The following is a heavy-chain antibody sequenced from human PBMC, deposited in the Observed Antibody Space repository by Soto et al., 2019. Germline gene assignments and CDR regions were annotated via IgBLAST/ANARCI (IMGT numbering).Heavy chain of an antibody. J-gene: IGHJ6*02. V-gene: IGHV1-18*01. Sequence: QVQLVQSGDEVKKPGASVKVSCKASGYIFVNYGIAWVRQAPGQGLEWMGWISPYTGNTHSATKVQGRLTMTTDTPTSTAYMVLASLTSDDTAVYYCVMVDNSVTPTPLDVWGQGTTVTVSS. CDR1: GYIFVNYG. D-gene: IGHD5-12*01. CDR2: ISPYTGNT. CDR3: VMVDNSVTPTPLDV.